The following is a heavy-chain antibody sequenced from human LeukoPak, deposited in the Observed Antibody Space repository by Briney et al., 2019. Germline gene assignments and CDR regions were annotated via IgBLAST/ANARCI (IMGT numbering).Heavy chain of an antibody. J-gene: IGHJ4*02. CDR1: GYTFTGYY. CDR2: INPNSGGT. CDR3: ARNMLLWFGELLSPSDY. V-gene: IGHV1-2*02. D-gene: IGHD3-10*01. Sequence: ASVKVSCKASGYTFTGYYMHWVRQAPGQRLEWMGWINPNSGGTNYAQKFQGRVTMTRDTSISTAYMELSRLRSDDTAVYYCARNMLLWFGELLSPSDYWGQGTLVTVSS.